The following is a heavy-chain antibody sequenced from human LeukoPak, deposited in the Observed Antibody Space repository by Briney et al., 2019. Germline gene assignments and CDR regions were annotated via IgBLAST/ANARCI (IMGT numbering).Heavy chain of an antibody. V-gene: IGHV1-46*01. D-gene: IGHD4-17*01. Sequence: GASVKVSCKASGYTFTSYYMHWVRQAPGQGLEWMGIINPSGGSTSYAQKFQGRVTMTRDTSTSTVYMELSSLRSEDTAVYYCAREQYGDDGETKAFDIWGQGTMVTVSS. CDR2: INPSGGST. CDR1: GYTFTSYY. CDR3: AREQYGDDGETKAFDI. J-gene: IGHJ3*02.